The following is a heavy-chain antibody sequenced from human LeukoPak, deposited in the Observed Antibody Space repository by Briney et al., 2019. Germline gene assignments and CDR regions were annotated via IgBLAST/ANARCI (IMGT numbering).Heavy chain of an antibody. Sequence: ASVKVSCKASGYTFTGYYMHWVRQAPGQGLEWMGWINPNSGGTNYAQKFQGRVTMTRDTSISTAYMELSRLRSDDTAVYYCARAGPAAAIVMKVCWGQGTLVTVSS. CDR3: ARAGPAAAIVMKVC. CDR1: GYTFTGYY. CDR2: INPNSGGT. J-gene: IGHJ4*02. D-gene: IGHD2-2*01. V-gene: IGHV1-2*02.